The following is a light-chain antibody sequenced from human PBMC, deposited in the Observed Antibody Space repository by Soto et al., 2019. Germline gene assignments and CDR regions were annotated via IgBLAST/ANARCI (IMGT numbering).Light chain of an antibody. Sequence: EIVLTQSPGTLSLSPGERATLSCRASQSVSSTFLAWYQQKPGQAPRLLIYGASSRATGIPDRFSGSGSGTDFILTISRLEPEDLAVYYCQQHGRSQTFGGGTKVEIK. CDR1: QSVSSTF. V-gene: IGKV3-20*01. J-gene: IGKJ4*01. CDR3: QQHGRSQT. CDR2: GAS.